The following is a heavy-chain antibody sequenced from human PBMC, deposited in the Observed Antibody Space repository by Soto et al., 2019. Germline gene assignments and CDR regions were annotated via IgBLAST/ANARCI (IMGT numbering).Heavy chain of an antibody. CDR2: ISYDGSNK. J-gene: IGHJ4*02. D-gene: IGHD3-22*01. Sequence: GGSLRLSCAASGFTFSSYAMHWVRQAPGKGLEWVAVISYDGSNKYYADSVKGRFTISRDNSKNTLYLQMNSLRAEDTAVYYCARDYYDSSGYYYVGGIVYYFDYWGQGTLVTVSS. CDR1: GFTFSSYA. V-gene: IGHV3-30-3*01. CDR3: ARDYYDSSGYYYVGGIVYYFDY.